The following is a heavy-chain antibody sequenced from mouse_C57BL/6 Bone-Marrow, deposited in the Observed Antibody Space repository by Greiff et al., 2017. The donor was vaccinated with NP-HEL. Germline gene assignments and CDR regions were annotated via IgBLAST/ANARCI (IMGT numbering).Heavy chain of an antibody. Sequence: EVQLMESGEGLVKPGGSLKLSCAASGFTFSSYAMSWVRQTPEKRLEWVAYISSGGDYIYYADTVKGRFTISRDNARNTLYLQMSSLKSEDTAMYYCTRGRGLRRKGAYAMDYWGQGTSVTVSS. V-gene: IGHV5-9-1*02. D-gene: IGHD2-2*01. CDR2: ISSGGDYI. CDR1: GFTFSSYA. J-gene: IGHJ4*01. CDR3: TRGRGLRRKGAYAMDY.